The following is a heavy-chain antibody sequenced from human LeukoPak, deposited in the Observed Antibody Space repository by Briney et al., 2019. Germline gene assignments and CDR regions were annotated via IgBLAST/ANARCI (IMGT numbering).Heavy chain of an antibody. CDR3: ARENPNYDFWVGAYYYYYMDV. Sequence: PSETLSLTCTVSGGSISSGSYYWSWIRQPAGKGLEWIGRIYTSGSTNYNPSLKSRVTISVDTSKNQFSLKLSSVTAADTAGYYCARENPNYDFWVGAYYYYYMDVWGKGTTVTVSS. CDR1: GGSISSGSYY. D-gene: IGHD3-3*01. CDR2: IYTSGST. V-gene: IGHV4-61*02. J-gene: IGHJ6*03.